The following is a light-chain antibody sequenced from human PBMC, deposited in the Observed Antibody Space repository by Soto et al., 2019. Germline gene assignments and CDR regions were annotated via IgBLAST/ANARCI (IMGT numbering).Light chain of an antibody. CDR1: QNVANNY. Sequence: EIVLTQSPGTLSLSPGERATLSCRASQNVANNYLAWFRQKPGQTPRLLIYGASSRAAGIPDRFSGSGSGTDFTVTISRLEPEEFAVFYCQHYGTSPWTFGQGTKV. V-gene: IGKV3-20*01. CDR2: GAS. J-gene: IGKJ1*01. CDR3: QHYGTSPWT.